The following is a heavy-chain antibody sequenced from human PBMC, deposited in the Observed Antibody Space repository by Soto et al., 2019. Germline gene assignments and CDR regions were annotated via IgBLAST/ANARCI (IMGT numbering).Heavy chain of an antibody. CDR2: IYYSGST. J-gene: IGHJ4*02. CDR3: ARANSVNYHGIEY. CDR1: GGSISSGDYY. Sequence: LSLTCTVSGGSISSGDYYWSWIRQHPGEGLEWIGSIYYSGSTYYNPSLKSRLTISVDTSKNQFSLKLTSVTAADTAIYYCARANSVNYHGIEYWGQGTLVTVS. D-gene: IGHD1-26*01. V-gene: IGHV4-31*03.